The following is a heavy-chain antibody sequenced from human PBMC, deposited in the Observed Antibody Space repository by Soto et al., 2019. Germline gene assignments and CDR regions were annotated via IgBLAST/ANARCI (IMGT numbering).Heavy chain of an antibody. D-gene: IGHD3-10*01. Sequence: LSLTCAVYGGSFSGYYWSWIRQPPGKGLEWIGEINHSGSTNYNPSLKSRVTISVDTSKNQFSLKLSSVTAADTAVYYCAREVSWYYYYGMDVWGQGTTVTVSS. CDR1: GGSFSGYY. V-gene: IGHV4-34*01. J-gene: IGHJ6*02. CDR3: AREVSWYYYYGMDV. CDR2: INHSGST.